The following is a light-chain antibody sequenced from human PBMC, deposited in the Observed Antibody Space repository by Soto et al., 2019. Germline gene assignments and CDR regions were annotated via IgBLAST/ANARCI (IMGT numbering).Light chain of an antibody. J-gene: IGKJ1*01. CDR1: QGISSA. CDR2: DAY. CDR3: HPLNSYVCG. Sequence: AIQLTQSPSSLSASVGARVTITCRASQGISSALAWYQQKPGKAPTLLIYDAYSLESGVPSRFTGSRSGTDFTLTISGLEPADFEPYYSHPLNSYVCGFG. V-gene: IGKV1-13*02.